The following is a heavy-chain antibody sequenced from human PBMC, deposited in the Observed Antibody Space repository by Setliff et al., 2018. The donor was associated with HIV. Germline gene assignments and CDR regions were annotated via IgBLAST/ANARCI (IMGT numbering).Heavy chain of an antibody. V-gene: IGHV4-39*01. Sequence: SETLSLTCSVSGGSIDSSDYYWGWIRQPPGKGLEWIGTVYYTGSTFYNPSLESRVTISVDTSKNLFSLKLSSVTAADTAVYYCARHWLPYYYGSGSTFPYYMDVWGKGTTVTISS. CDR3: ARHWLPYYYGSGSTFPYYMDV. J-gene: IGHJ6*03. CDR2: VYYTGST. D-gene: IGHD3-10*01. CDR1: GGSIDSSDYY.